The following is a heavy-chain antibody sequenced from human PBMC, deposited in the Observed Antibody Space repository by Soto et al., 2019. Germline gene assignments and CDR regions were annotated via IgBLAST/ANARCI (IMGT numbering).Heavy chain of an antibody. V-gene: IGHV3-30*18. CDR3: AKDGGPVYCNSPGCSAKHFDY. CDR2: ISYDGDNE. J-gene: IGHJ4*02. Sequence: QVQLVESGGGVVQPGRSLGLSCAASGFTFSNYGMHWVRQAPGKGLEWVAIISYDGDNEYYADSVRGRFTISRDNSKNTLYLQTSSLRHEDTAVYYCAKDGGPVYCNSPGCSAKHFDYWGQGTLVTVSS. D-gene: IGHD2-2*01. CDR1: GFTFSNYG.